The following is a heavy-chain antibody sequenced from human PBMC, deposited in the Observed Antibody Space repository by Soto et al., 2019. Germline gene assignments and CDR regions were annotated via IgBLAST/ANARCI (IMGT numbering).Heavy chain of an antibody. V-gene: IGHV1-69*13. CDR1: GGTFSSYA. J-gene: IGHJ4*02. D-gene: IGHD5-12*01. CDR3: ASGRRDGYNCFDY. Sequence: ASVKVSCKASGGTFSSYAISWVRQAPGQGLEWMGGIIPIFGTANYAQKFQGRVTITADESTSTAYMELSSLRSEDTAVYYCASGRRDGYNCFDYWGQGTLVTVSS. CDR2: IIPIFGTA.